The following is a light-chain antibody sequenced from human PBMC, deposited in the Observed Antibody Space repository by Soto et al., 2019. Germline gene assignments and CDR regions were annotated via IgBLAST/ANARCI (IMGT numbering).Light chain of an antibody. CDR3: SSYTDSRTYV. Sequence: QSVLTQPASVSGSPGQSITISCTGASSDVGGYNYVSWYQQHPGKAPKLMIYEVSNRPSGVSSRFSGSKSGNTASLTIYGLQSEDEADYYCSSYTDSRTYVFGTGTKVTVL. J-gene: IGLJ1*01. CDR1: SSDVGGYNY. V-gene: IGLV2-14*01. CDR2: EVS.